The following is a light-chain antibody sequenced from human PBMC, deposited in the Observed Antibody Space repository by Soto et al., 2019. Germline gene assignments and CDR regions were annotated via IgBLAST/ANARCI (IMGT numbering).Light chain of an antibody. CDR1: ETVYDRQ. V-gene: IGKV3-20*01. CDR2: AIS. Sequence: EMVMTRSPATRSGSPWEGATPSGRSSETVYDRQLAWYQQRAGQAPRLLIYAISTRAAGIPDRFSGSGSGTDFTLTISRVEPPDSAMYYCQQFGSSWWTFAQGTKVDIK. J-gene: IGKJ1*01. CDR3: QQFGSSWWT.